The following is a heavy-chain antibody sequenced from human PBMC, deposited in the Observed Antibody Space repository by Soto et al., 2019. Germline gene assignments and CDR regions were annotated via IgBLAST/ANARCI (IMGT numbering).Heavy chain of an antibody. D-gene: IGHD1-26*01. Sequence: PSETLSLTCTVSGGSISSSSYYWGWIRQPPGKGLEWIGSIYYSGSTYYNPSLKSRVTISVDTSKNQFSLKLSSVTAADTAVYYCAIEKVGPTSIHVFDIWGQGTMVS. CDR2: IYYSGST. J-gene: IGHJ3*02. CDR1: GGSISSSSYY. V-gene: IGHV4-39*01. CDR3: AIEKVGPTSIHVFDI.